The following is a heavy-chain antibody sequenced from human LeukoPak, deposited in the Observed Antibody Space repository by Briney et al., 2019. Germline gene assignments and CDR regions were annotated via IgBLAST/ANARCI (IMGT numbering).Heavy chain of an antibody. CDR1: GGSISSSSYY. CDR2: IYYSGST. D-gene: IGHD3-16*01. J-gene: IGHJ3*02. Sequence: SETLSLTCTVSGGSISSSSYYWGWIRQPPGKGLEWIGTIYYSGSTYYNPSLMSRLTISVDTSKNQFSLRLSSVTAAGTAVFYCAREPITSGGNDAFDIWGQGTMVTVSS. V-gene: IGHV4-39*02. CDR3: AREPITSGGNDAFDI.